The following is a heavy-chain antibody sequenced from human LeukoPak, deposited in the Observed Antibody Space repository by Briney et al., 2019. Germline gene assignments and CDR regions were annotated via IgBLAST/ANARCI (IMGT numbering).Heavy chain of an antibody. CDR2: IYTSGTT. CDR1: GGSISSGSYY. Sequence: SETLSLTCTVSGGSISSGSYYWSWIRQPAGKGLEWIGHIYTSGTTNYNPSLKSRVTISVDTSKNQFSPKLNSVTAADTAVYYCARDWGGLNWFDPWGQGTLVTVSS. CDR3: ARDWGGLNWFDP. J-gene: IGHJ5*02. V-gene: IGHV4-61*09. D-gene: IGHD3-16*01.